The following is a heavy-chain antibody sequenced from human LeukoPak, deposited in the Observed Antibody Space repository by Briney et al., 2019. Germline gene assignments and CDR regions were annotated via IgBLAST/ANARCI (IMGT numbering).Heavy chain of an antibody. CDR3: AHSLYYYGSGSYYNWYYFDY. V-gene: IGHV2-5*02. D-gene: IGHD3-10*01. Sequence: SGPTLVKPTQTLTLTCTFSGFSLSTSGVGVGWIRQPPVKALEWLALIYWDDDKRYSPSLKSRLTITKDTSKNQVVLTMTNMDPVDTATYYCAHSLYYYGSGSYYNWYYFDYWGQGTLVTVSS. CDR1: GFSLSTSGVG. CDR2: IYWDDDK. J-gene: IGHJ4*02.